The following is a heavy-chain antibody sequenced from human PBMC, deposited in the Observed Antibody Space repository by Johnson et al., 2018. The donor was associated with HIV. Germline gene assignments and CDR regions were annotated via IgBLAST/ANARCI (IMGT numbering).Heavy chain of an antibody. J-gene: IGHJ3*02. D-gene: IGHD1-26*01. CDR2: INSDGSST. V-gene: IGHV3-74*02. CDR1: GFTFSSYW. Sequence: VQLLESGGGLVQPGGSLRLSCAASGFTFSSYWMHWVRQAPGKGLVWVSRINSDGSSTSYADSVKGRFTISRDNAKNTLYLQMNSLRAEDTAVYYCARVSGELDDAFDIWGQGTMVTVSS. CDR3: ARVSGELDDAFDI.